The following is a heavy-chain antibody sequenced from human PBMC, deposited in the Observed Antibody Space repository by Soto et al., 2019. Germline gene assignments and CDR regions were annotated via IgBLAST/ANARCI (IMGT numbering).Heavy chain of an antibody. Sequence: QVQLVESGGGVVQPGRSLRLSCTASGFSFGTYGMHWVRQAPGKGLEWVAVIWYDGSNEYYADSVMGRFTMSRYNSKNTPYLQMNSLRAEDTALYYCARGANSPLWEPPAMFRFDYWGQGSLVTVSS. J-gene: IGHJ4*02. CDR2: IWYDGSNE. D-gene: IGHD2-2*01. CDR3: ARGANSPLWEPPAMFRFDY. V-gene: IGHV3-33*01. CDR1: GFSFGTYG.